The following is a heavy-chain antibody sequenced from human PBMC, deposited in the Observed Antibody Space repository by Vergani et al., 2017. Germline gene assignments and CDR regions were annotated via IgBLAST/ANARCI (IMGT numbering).Heavy chain of an antibody. CDR2: TWYDGNNK. CDR3: ARDLRVLYNRVDP. J-gene: IGHJ5*02. D-gene: IGHD1-14*01. CDR1: GFTFNQYG. Sequence: QVQLVESGGGVVQPGRSLRLSCAASGFTFNQYGMHWVRQAPGKGLEWVAVTWYDGNNKQYADSVKGRFTISRDNSKSTKYLQMNSLRDEDTGVYYCARDLRVLYNRVDPWGQGTLVTDSS. V-gene: IGHV3-33*01.